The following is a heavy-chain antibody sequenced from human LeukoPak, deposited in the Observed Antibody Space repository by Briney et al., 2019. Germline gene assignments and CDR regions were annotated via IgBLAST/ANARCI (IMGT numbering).Heavy chain of an antibody. D-gene: IGHD3-3*01. V-gene: IGHV3-30-3*01. Sequence: GGSLRLSCVASGFTFTRNCMHWVRQAPGKGLEWVAAIPHDGSNAYYADSVKGRFTISRDDSKNTQYLQMNSLRIEDSAVYYCATGSDFYYASWGPGTLVTVSS. CDR1: GFTFTRNC. J-gene: IGHJ5*02. CDR2: IPHDGSNA. CDR3: ATGSDFYYAS.